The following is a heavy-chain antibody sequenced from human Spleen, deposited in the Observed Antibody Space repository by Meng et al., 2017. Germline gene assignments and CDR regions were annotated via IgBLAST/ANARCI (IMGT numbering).Heavy chain of an antibody. CDR2: IYHLGST. CDR3: AVFSSGWGPFDC. J-gene: IGHJ4*01. V-gene: IGHV4-34*01. Sequence: QVQLHQWGAGLLKPSATLSLSWAVSGGSFRIYYWSWIRQPPGKGLEWIGEIYHLGSTNYNPSLKSRVTISVDKSKTQFSLKVTSVTAADTAVYYCAVFSSGWGPFDCWGQGTLVTVSS. CDR1: GGSFRIYY. D-gene: IGHD6-19*01.